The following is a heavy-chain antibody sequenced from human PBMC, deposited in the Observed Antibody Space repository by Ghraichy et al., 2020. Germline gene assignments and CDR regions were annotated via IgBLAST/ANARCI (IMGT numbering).Heavy chain of an antibody. Sequence: GGSLRLSCAASGFTFSSYNMNWVRQAPGKGLEWVSSISSSSSYIYYADSVKGRFTISRDNAKNSLYLQMNSLRAEDTAVYYCARIDRDQLPLYYFDYWGQGTLVTVSS. J-gene: IGHJ4*02. D-gene: IGHD2-2*01. CDR2: ISSSSSYI. CDR3: ARIDRDQLPLYYFDY. V-gene: IGHV3-21*01. CDR1: GFTFSSYN.